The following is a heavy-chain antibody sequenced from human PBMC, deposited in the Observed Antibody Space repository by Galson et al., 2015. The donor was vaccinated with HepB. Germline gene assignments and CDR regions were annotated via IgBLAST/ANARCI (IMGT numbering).Heavy chain of an antibody. D-gene: IGHD4-17*01. J-gene: IGHJ3*02. CDR2: IWYDGSNK. CDR1: GFTFSSYG. Sequence: SLRLSCAASGFTFSSYGMHWVRQAPGKGLEWVAVIWYDGSNKYYADSVKGRFTISRDNSKNTLYLQMNSLRAEDTAVYYCARGAYGDLDDLQGGIWGQGTMVTVSS. CDR3: ARGAYGDLDDLQGGI. V-gene: IGHV3-33*01.